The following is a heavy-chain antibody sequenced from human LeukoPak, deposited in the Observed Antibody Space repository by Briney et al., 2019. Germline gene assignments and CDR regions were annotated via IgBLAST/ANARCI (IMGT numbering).Heavy chain of an antibody. CDR2: INPNSGGT. CDR1: GYTFTGYY. D-gene: IGHD2-2*03. J-gene: IGHJ5*02. CDR3: ARDHGYCSSTRCYGNWFDP. V-gene: IGHV1-2*02. Sequence: GASVKVSCKASGYTFTGYYMHWVRQAPGQGREWMGWINPNSGGTNYAQKFQGRVTMTRDTSISTAHMELSRLRSDDTAVYYCARDHGYCSSTRCYGNWFDPWGQGTLVTVSS.